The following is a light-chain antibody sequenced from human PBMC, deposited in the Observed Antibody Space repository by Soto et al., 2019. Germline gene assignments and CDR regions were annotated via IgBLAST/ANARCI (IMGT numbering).Light chain of an antibody. J-gene: IGLJ1*01. CDR3: SSYTGSSTFV. V-gene: IGLV2-14*01. Sequence: QSALTQPASVSGSPGQSITISCTGTSSDVGGYDYVSWYQQLPGIAPKLLIYDVNNRPSGVSHRFSGSKSGNTASLTISGLQAEDEADYYCSSYTGSSTFVFGTGTKVTVL. CDR1: SSDVGGYDY. CDR2: DVN.